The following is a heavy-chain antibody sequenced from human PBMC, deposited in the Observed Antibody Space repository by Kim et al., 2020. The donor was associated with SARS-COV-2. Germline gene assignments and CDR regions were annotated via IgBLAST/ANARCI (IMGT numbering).Heavy chain of an antibody. D-gene: IGHD3-9*01. J-gene: IGHJ2*01. Sequence: GGSLRLSCAASGFTFSNAWMSWVRQAPGKGLEWVGRIKSKTDGGTTDYAAPVKGRFTISRDDSKNTLYLQMNSLKTEDTAVYYCTTWVLRYFDWLPPDYWYFDLWGRGTLVTVSS. CDR3: TTWVLRYFDWLPPDYWYFDL. CDR1: GFTFSNAW. V-gene: IGHV3-15*01. CDR2: IKSKTDGGTT.